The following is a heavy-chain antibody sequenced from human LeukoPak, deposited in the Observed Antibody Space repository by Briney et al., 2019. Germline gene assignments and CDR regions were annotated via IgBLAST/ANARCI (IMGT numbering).Heavy chain of an antibody. CDR1: GGSISNYY. Sequence: SETLSLTCTVSGGSISNYYWSWIRQPPGKGLEWIGYISHSGSTNYSPSLKSRVTISLDTSKNQFSLKLSSVTAADTAVYYCAGNHPRTTVDFWGQGTLVPVSS. CDR2: ISHSGST. V-gene: IGHV4-59*08. D-gene: IGHD1-26*01. J-gene: IGHJ4*02. CDR3: AGNHPRTTVDF.